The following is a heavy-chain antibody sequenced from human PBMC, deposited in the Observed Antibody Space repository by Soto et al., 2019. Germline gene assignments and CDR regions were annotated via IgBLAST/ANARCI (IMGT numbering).Heavy chain of an antibody. D-gene: IGHD1-26*01. J-gene: IGHJ3*02. CDR2: IYYSGST. CDR3: ARGDEWVSALDI. CDR1: GGSISSYY. V-gene: IGHV4-59*01. Sequence: QVQLQESGPGLVKPSETLSLTCTVSGGSISSYYWSWIRQPPGKGLERIGYIYYSGSTNYNPSLKSRGTISVDTAKNQCSRKLSSGTAADTAVYYCARGDEWVSALDIGGQGTMVTVSS.